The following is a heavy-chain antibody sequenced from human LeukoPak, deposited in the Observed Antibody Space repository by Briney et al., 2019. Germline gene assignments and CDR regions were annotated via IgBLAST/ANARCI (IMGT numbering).Heavy chain of an antibody. CDR3: ARRLGSYPPLYYYYGMDV. Sequence: ASVKVSCKASGYSFTAYYMHWVRQAPGQGLEWMGWINPNSGGTKYAQKFQGRVTMTRDTSISTAYMELSRLRSDDTAVYYCARRLGSYPPLYYYYGMDVWGQGTTVTVSS. CDR1: GYSFTAYY. D-gene: IGHD1-26*01. J-gene: IGHJ6*02. CDR2: INPNSGGT. V-gene: IGHV1-2*02.